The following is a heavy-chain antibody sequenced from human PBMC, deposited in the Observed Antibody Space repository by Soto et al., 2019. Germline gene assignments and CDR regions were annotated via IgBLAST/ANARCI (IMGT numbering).Heavy chain of an antibody. V-gene: IGHV3-74*01. CDR1: GFTLSNYW. CDR2: ISSDGSST. D-gene: IGHD2-2*01. J-gene: IGHJ4*02. CDR3: ARVPYCSSSSCYSSFDS. Sequence: EVQLVESGGGLVQPGGSLRLSCAASGFTLSNYWMHWARQAPGKGLVWVSRISSDGSSTNYADSVKGRFTISRDNAKNTLHLQMNSLRAEDTAVYYCARVPYCSSSSCYSSFDSGGQGTLVTVSS.